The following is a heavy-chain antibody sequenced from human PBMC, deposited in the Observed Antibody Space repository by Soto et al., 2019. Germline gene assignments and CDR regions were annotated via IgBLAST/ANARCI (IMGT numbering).Heavy chain of an antibody. Sequence: NVSCKGSGYTFTSYGISWVRQTTGQGLEWMGGIIPIFGTANYAQKFQGRVTITADESTSTAYMELSSLRSEDTAVYYCARVRIAVAADYYYYGMDVWGQGTTVTVSS. CDR2: IIPIFGTA. D-gene: IGHD6-19*01. V-gene: IGHV1-69*01. J-gene: IGHJ6*02. CDR1: GYTFTSYG. CDR3: ARVRIAVAADYYYYGMDV.